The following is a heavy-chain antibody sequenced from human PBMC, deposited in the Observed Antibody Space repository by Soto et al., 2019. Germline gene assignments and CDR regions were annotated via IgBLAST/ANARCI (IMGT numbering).Heavy chain of an antibody. CDR2: ISYDGSNK. J-gene: IGHJ4*02. CDR3: AKLRVELDYDFWSGYYDYFDY. D-gene: IGHD3-3*01. CDR1: GFTFSSYG. V-gene: IGHV3-30*18. Sequence: PGGSLRLSCAASGFTFSSYGMHWVRQAPGKGLEWVAVISYDGSNKYYADSVKGRFTISRDNSKNTLYLQMNSLRAEDTAVYYCAKLRVELDYDFWSGYYDYFDYWGQGTLVTVSS.